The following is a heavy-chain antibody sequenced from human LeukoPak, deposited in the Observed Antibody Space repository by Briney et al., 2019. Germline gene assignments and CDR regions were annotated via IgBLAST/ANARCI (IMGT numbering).Heavy chain of an antibody. CDR3: ARGIGYCSSTAYCWFDP. CDR2: INHTGST. J-gene: IGHJ5*02. D-gene: IGHD2-2*01. CDR1: GGSITDYY. V-gene: IGHV4-34*01. Sequence: PSETLSLTCALSGGSITDYYYNWVRQPPGKGLEWIGEINHTGSTTYNPSLKSRVIIAVDTSKNQFSLKLTSVTAADTAVYYCARGIGYCSSTAYCWFDPWGQGTLVTVSS.